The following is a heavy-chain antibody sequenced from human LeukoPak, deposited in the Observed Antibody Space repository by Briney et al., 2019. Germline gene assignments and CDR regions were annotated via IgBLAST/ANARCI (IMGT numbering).Heavy chain of an antibody. V-gene: IGHV4-34*01. Sequence: PSETLSLTCAVYGGSFSGYYWSWTRQPPGKGLEWIGEINHSGSTNYNPSLKSRVTISVDTSKNQFSLKLSSVTAADTAVYYCARVGIAATLDYWGQGTLVTVSS. CDR3: ARVGIAATLDY. CDR2: INHSGST. J-gene: IGHJ4*02. D-gene: IGHD6-13*01. CDR1: GGSFSGYY.